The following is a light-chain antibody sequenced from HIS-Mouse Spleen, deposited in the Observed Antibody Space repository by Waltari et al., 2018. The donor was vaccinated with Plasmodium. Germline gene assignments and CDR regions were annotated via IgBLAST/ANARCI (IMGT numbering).Light chain of an antibody. CDR1: QSVSSN. Sequence: EVVMPPPPTTPSASPGEDATLSCRASQSVSSNLAWYQQKPGQAPRLLIFDASTRATSSPARLSGSGCGTEFTLTISSLLSDDYAVYYCQQYNNWSFTFGPGTKVDIK. CDR2: DAS. CDR3: QQYNNWSFT. V-gene: IGKV3-15*01. J-gene: IGKJ3*01.